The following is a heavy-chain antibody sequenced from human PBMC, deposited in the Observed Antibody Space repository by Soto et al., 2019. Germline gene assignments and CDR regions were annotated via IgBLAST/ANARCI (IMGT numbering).Heavy chain of an antibody. J-gene: IGHJ6*02. Sequence: RGSLRLSCAASGFTFSSYAMHWVRQAPGKGLEWVAVISYDGSNKYYADSVKGRFTISRDNSKNTLYLQMNSLRAEDTAVYYCARDQFNRVYYYYGMDVWGQGTTVTVSS. CDR1: GFTFSSYA. CDR3: ARDQFNRVYYYYGMDV. CDR2: ISYDGSNK. V-gene: IGHV3-30-3*01.